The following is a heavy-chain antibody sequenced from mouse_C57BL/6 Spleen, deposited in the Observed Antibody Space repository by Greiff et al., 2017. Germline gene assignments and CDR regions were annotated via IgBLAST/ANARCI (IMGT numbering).Heavy chain of an antibody. CDR1: GYAFSSSW. CDR3: ARSGYYSRYCWYFDV. V-gene: IGHV1-82*01. CDR2: IYPGDGDT. D-gene: IGHD2-5*01. Sequence: QVQLQQSGPELVKPGASVKISCKASGYAFSSSWMNWVKQRPGKGLEWIGRIYPGDGDTNYNGKFKGKATLTADKSSSTAYMQLSSLTSEDSAVYCCARSGYYSRYCWYFDVWGTGTTVTVAS. J-gene: IGHJ1*03.